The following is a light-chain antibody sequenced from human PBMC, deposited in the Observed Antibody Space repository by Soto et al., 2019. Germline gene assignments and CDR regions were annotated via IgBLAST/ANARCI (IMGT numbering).Light chain of an antibody. CDR2: KAS. Sequence: DIQMTQSPSSVSASVGDRVTITCRASQGISSWLAWYQQKPGKAPKLLIYKASTLESGVPSRFSGSGSGTEFTLTISSLQPDDFATYFCQQYNSYWYTFGQGTKVDIK. CDR3: QQYNSYWYT. V-gene: IGKV1-5*03. J-gene: IGKJ2*01. CDR1: QGISSW.